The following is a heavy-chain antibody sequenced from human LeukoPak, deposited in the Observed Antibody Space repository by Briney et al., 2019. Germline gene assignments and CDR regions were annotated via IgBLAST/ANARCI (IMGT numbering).Heavy chain of an antibody. CDR1: GGSISSSSYY. V-gene: IGHV4-39*07. J-gene: IGHJ3*02. D-gene: IGHD4-17*01. CDR3: ARALFDYGDAFDI. Sequence: SETLSLTCTVSGGSISSSSYYWGWIRQPPGKGLEWIGSIYYSGSTYYNPSLKSRVTISVDTSKNQFSLKLSSVTAADTAVYYCARALFDYGDAFDIWGQGTMVTVSS. CDR2: IYYSGST.